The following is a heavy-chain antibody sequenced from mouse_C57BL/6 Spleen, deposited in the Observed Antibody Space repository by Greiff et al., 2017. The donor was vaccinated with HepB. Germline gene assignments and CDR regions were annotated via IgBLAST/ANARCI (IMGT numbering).Heavy chain of an antibody. CDR2: IDPENGDT. V-gene: IGHV14-4*01. D-gene: IGHD1-1*01. CDR3: TRLLRYYAMDY. J-gene: IGHJ4*01. CDR1: GFNIKDDY. Sequence: VQLKQSGAELVRPGASVKLSCTASGFNIKDDYMHWVKQRPEQGLEWIGWIDPENGDTEYASKFQGKATITADTSSNTAYLQLSSLTSEDTAVYYCTRLLRYYAMDYWGQGTSVTVSS.